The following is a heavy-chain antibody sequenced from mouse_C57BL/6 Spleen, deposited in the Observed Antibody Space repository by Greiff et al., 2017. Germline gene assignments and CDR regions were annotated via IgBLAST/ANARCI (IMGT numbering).Heavy chain of an antibody. Sequence: QVQLQQPGAELVKPGASVKLSCKASGYTFTSYWMHWVKQRPGQGLEWIGMIHPNSGSTNYNEKFKSKATLTVDKSSSTAYMQLSSLTSEDSAVYYCARGDGYCGGYFDYWGQGTTLTVSS. J-gene: IGHJ2*01. CDR1: GYTFTSYW. V-gene: IGHV1-64*01. CDR2: IHPNSGST. CDR3: ARGDGYCGGYFDY. D-gene: IGHD2-3*01.